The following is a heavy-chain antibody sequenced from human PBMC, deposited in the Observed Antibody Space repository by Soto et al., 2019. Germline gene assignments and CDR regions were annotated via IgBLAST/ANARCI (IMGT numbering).Heavy chain of an antibody. V-gene: IGHV1-3*01. CDR2: INAGNGNT. CDR1: GYTFTTYA. D-gene: IGHD3-22*01. CDR3: AREYESSGYFFDY. J-gene: IGHJ4*02. Sequence: ASVKVSCKASGYTFTTYAMHWFRQAPGQRFEWMGWINAGNGNTKYSQKFQGRVTITWDTSASTAYMELSSLRSEDTAVYYCAREYESSGYFFDYWGQGTLVTVSS.